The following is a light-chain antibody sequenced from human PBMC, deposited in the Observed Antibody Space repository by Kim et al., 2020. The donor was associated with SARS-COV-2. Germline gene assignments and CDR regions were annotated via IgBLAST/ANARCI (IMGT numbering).Light chain of an antibody. V-gene: IGLV1-51*01. J-gene: IGLJ3*02. CDR1: RSNIGNKY. CDR3: GTWDSSLSAEV. CDR2: DNN. Sequence: GQKVTISCSGSRSNIGNKYVSWNQQPPGTAPKLLIYDNNKRPSGIPDRFSGSKSGTSATLGITGLQTGDEADYYCGTWDSSLSAEVFGGGTQLTVL.